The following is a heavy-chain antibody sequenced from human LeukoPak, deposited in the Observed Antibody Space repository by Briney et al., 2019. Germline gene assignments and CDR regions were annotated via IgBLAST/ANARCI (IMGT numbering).Heavy chain of an antibody. V-gene: IGHV4-39*07. CDR3: AREEELLNWFDP. D-gene: IGHD3-10*01. J-gene: IGHJ5*02. CDR1: GGSISSSSYY. Sequence: SETLSLTCTVSGGSISSSSYYWGWIRQPPGKGLEWIGSIYYSGSTYYNPSLKSRVTISVDTSKNQLSLKLSSVTAADTAVYYCAREEELLNWFDPWGQGTLVTVSS. CDR2: IYYSGST.